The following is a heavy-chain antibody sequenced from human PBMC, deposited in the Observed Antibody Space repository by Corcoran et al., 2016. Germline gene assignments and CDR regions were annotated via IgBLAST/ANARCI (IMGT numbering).Heavy chain of an antibody. J-gene: IGHJ2*01. D-gene: IGHD3-22*01. CDR2: IWYDGSNK. V-gene: IGHV3-33*01. Sequence: QVQLVESGGGVVQPGRSLRLACAASGLTFRSYGMHWVRQAPGMGLEWVAFIWYDGSNKNYADSVKGRFTISRDNSKNTLYLQMNSLSAEDTAMYYCATDRSNKWFDHWGRGTLVTVSS. CDR1: GLTFRSYG. CDR3: ATDRSNKWFDH.